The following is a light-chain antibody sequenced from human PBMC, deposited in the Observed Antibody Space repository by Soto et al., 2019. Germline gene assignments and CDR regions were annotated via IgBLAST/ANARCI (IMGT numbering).Light chain of an antibody. CDR2: KAS. CDR3: QHYNSYSEA. Sequence: IPLTQSTSSLSGSIGDRVTITCRASQTISSWLAWYQQKPGKAPKLLIYKASTLKSGVPSRFSGSGSGTEFTLTISSLQPDDFATYYCQHYNSYSEASGQGTKVDIK. J-gene: IGKJ1*01. CDR1: QTISSW. V-gene: IGKV1-5*03.